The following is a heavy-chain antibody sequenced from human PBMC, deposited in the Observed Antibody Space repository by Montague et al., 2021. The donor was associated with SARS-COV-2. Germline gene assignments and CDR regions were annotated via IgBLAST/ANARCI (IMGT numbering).Heavy chain of an antibody. D-gene: IGHD2-15*01. Sequence: SETLSLTCTVSGDSISSFYWNWIRQPAGKGLEWIGRIYASGGTNYNSSLYIRVTMSVDTSTNQFYLSLNSVTAADAAVYFCGRGVVAATPVVDYWGQGTLVTVSS. CDR3: GRGVVAATPVVDY. CDR2: IYASGGT. J-gene: IGHJ4*02. V-gene: IGHV4-4*07. CDR1: GDSISSFY.